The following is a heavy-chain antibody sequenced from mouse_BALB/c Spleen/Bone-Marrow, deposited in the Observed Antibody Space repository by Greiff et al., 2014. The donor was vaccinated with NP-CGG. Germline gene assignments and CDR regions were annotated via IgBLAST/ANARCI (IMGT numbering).Heavy chain of an antibody. D-gene: IGHD2-1*01. V-gene: IGHV5-17*02. CDR2: ISSGSSTV. Sequence: EVQLQQSGGGLVQPGGSRKLSCAASGFTFSSFGMHWVRQAPEKGLEWVAYISSGSSTVFYADTVKSRFTVSRDNPKNTLFLQMSSLRSEDTAMYYCARSRGNFEDFDYWGQGTTLTVSS. CDR1: GFTFSSFG. J-gene: IGHJ2*01. CDR3: ARSRGNFEDFDY.